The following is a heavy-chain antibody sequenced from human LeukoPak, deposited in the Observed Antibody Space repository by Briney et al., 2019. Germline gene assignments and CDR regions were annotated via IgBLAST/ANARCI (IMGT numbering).Heavy chain of an antibody. CDR1: GYSISSGYY. CDR2: IYHSGT. Sequence: SETLSLTCAVSGYSISSGYYWAWIRQPPGKGLEWIGSIYHSGTHYNPSLESRPTISVDTPKNQFSLQLSSVTAADTAVYYCARGDSYYDSSGYLDWGQGTLVTVSS. CDR3: ARGDSYYDSSGYLD. V-gene: IGHV4-38-2*01. J-gene: IGHJ4*02. D-gene: IGHD3-22*01.